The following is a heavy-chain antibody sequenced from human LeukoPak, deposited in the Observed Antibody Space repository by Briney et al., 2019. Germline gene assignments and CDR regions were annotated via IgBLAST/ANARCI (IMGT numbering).Heavy chain of an antibody. Sequence: PGGSLRLSCAASGFTFDDYGMSWVRQAPGKGLEWVSGINWNGASTGYADSVRGRFTISRDNAKNSLYLQMNSLRAEDTALYYCARVDSSGYYYVFDYWGQGTLVTVSS. D-gene: IGHD3-22*01. CDR2: INWNGAST. CDR1: GFTFDDYG. J-gene: IGHJ4*02. V-gene: IGHV3-20*04. CDR3: ARVDSSGYYYVFDY.